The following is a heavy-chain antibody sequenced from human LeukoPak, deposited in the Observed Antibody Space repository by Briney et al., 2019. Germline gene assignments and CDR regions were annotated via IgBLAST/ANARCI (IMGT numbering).Heavy chain of an antibody. CDR2: ISYDGSNK. CDR1: GFTFDDYA. V-gene: IGHV3-30-3*01. Sequence: AGRSLRLSCAASGFTFDDYAMHWVRQAPGKGLEWVAVISYDGSNKYYADSVKGRFTISRDNSKNTLYLQMNSLRAEDTAVYYCARDSVVAAKANWFDPWGQGTLVTVSS. CDR3: ARDSVVAAKANWFDP. D-gene: IGHD2-15*01. J-gene: IGHJ5*02.